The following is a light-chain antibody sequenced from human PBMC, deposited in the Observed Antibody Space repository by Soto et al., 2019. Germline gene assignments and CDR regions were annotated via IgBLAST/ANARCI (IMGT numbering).Light chain of an antibody. CDR3: HSRA. CDR2: DAS. CDR1: QTISRW. V-gene: IGKV1-5*01. Sequence: DLQLTQTPSSLSASVGDEFTITCRASQTISRWLAWYQQKPXRAPKLLIYDASTLESGVPSRFSGSGYETEFTLTISRLQPDDFATYFCHSRAFGQGTRLEIK. J-gene: IGKJ5*01.